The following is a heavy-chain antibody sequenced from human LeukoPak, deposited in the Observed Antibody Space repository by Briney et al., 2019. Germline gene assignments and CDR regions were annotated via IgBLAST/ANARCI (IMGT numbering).Heavy chain of an antibody. CDR3: ARGPPNWGYDY. D-gene: IGHD7-27*01. V-gene: IGHV1-8*01. J-gene: IGHJ4*02. CDR2: MSPNSGNT. Sequence: ASVTVSCTASGYTFTSYDINWVRQATGRGPEWMGWMSPNSGNTGYAQKFQGRVTMTRSTSMSTAYMELSSLRSEDTAVYYCARGPPNWGYDYWGQGTLVTVSS. CDR1: GYTFTSYD.